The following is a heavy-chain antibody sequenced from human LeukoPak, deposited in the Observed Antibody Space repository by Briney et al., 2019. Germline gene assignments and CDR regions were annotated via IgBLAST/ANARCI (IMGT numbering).Heavy chain of an antibody. V-gene: IGHV1-69*13. CDR3: AREEGSGSRHFDY. D-gene: IGHD3-10*01. Sequence: GASVKVSCKASGVTFSSYAISWVRQAPGQGLEWMGGIIPIFGTANYAQKFQGRVTITADESTSTAYMELSSLRSEDTAGYYCAREEGSGSRHFDYWGQGTLVTVSS. J-gene: IGHJ4*02. CDR1: GVTFSSYA. CDR2: IIPIFGTA.